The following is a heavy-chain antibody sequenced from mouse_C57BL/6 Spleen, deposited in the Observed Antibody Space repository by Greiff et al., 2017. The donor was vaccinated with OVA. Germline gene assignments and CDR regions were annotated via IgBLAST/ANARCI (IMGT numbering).Heavy chain of an antibody. Sequence: EVKLQESGPVLARPGASVQLSCKTSGYTFTSYWMHWVHQRPGPGLEWIGAISPGNSDTSSNQKFKGTATLTAVTSASTAYMELSSLTNEDTAVYYSGVCFDYWGQGTTLTVSS. V-gene: IGHV1-5*01. CDR2: ISPGNSDT. J-gene: IGHJ2*01. CDR3: GVCFDY. CDR1: GYTFTSYW.